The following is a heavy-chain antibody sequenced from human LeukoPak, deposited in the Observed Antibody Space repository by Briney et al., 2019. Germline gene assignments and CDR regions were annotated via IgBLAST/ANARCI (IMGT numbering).Heavy chain of an antibody. J-gene: IGHJ4*02. CDR2: IRYDGSNK. D-gene: IGHD6-19*01. V-gene: IGHV3-30*02. CDR3: AKDRGGEAVAGLDY. CDR1: GFTFSSYG. Sequence: PGGSLRLSCAASGFTFSSYGMHWVRQAPGKGLDWVAFIRYDGSNKYYADSVKGRFTISRDNSKNTLYLQMNSLRAEDTAVYYCAKDRGGEAVAGLDYWGQGTLVTVSS.